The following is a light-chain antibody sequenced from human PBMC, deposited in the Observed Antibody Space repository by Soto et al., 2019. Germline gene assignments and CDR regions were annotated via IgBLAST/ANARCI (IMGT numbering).Light chain of an antibody. CDR3: QVWDSSSDLVV. CDR1: NIGSKS. Sequence: SYELTQPPSVSVAPGKKARITCGGNNIGSKSVHWYQQKPGQAPALVIYYDSDRPSGIPERFSGSNSGNTATLTISRVEAGDEADYYCQVWDSSSDLVVFGGGTKLTVL. CDR2: YDS. J-gene: IGLJ2*01. V-gene: IGLV3-21*04.